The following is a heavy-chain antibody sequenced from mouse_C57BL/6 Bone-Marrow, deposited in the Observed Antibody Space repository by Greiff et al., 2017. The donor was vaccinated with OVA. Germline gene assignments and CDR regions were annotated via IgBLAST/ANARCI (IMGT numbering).Heavy chain of an antibody. Sequence: QVQLQQSGAELARPGASVKLSCKASGYTFTSYGISWVKQRTGQGLEWIGEIYPRSGNTYYNEKFKGKATLTADKSSSTAYMELRSLTSEDSAVYFCARGGGSSHWYYGVWGTRTTVTVSS. CDR2: IYPRSGNT. D-gene: IGHD1-1*01. J-gene: IGHJ1*03. CDR3: ARGGGSSHWYYGV. V-gene: IGHV1-81*01. CDR1: GYTFTSYG.